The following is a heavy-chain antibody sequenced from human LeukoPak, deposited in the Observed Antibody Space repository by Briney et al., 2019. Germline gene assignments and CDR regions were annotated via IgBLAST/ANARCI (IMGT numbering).Heavy chain of an antibody. J-gene: IGHJ4*02. Sequence: HAGGYLRLSCEASGFTFSNYWRQWVRQTPGKGLVWVSRINNDGRTTWYADAVKGRFTVSRDNAKSTLYLQMNSLRADDMGVYYCARSATAAADYWGQGTLVTVSS. CDR1: GFTFSNYW. D-gene: IGHD6-13*01. CDR2: INNDGRTT. V-gene: IGHV3-74*01. CDR3: ARSATAAADY.